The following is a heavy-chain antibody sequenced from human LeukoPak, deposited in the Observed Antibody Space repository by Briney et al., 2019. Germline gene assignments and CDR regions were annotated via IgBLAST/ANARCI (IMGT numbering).Heavy chain of an antibody. Sequence: SETLSLTCTVSGGSISSSSYYWGWIRQPPGKGLEWIGSIYYSGSTNYNPSLKSRVTISVDTSKNQFSLKLSSVTAADTAVYYCAGVYYDSSPWRAFDIWGQGTMVTVSS. J-gene: IGHJ3*02. CDR1: GGSISSSSYY. V-gene: IGHV4-39*07. CDR3: AGVYYDSSPWRAFDI. D-gene: IGHD3-22*01. CDR2: IYYSGST.